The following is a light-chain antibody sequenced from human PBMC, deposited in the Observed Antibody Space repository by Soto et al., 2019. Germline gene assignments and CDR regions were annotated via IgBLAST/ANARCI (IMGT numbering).Light chain of an antibody. Sequence: DIQMTQSPSSLSASVGDRVTITCRASQGVRNDLGWYLGWYQQKAGKAPKRLIYAASTLQSGVPSRFSGSGSGTEFTLTISSLQPEDFATYYCLQHISYPYTFGQGTKLEIK. V-gene: IGKV1-17*01. CDR3: LQHISYPYT. J-gene: IGKJ2*01. CDR2: AAS. CDR1: QGVRND.